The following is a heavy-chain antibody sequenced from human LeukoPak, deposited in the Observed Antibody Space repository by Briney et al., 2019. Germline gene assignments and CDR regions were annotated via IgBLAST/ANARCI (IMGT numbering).Heavy chain of an antibody. Sequence: SETLSLTCTVSGGSISSYYWSWIRQPPGKGLEWIGYIYYSGSTNYNPSLKSRVTISVDTSKNQFSLKLSSVTAADTAVYYCARAGVATITVDYWGQGTLVTVPS. CDR2: IYYSGST. D-gene: IGHD5-12*01. CDR3: ARAGVATITVDY. J-gene: IGHJ4*02. V-gene: IGHV4-59*01. CDR1: GGSISSYY.